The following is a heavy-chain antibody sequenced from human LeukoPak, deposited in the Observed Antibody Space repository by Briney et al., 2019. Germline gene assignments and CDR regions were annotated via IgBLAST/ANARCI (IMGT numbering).Heavy chain of an antibody. CDR2: TKQDESEK. CDR3: ARDSRGGYDDEGFDY. V-gene: IGHV3-7*01. D-gene: IGHD5-12*01. J-gene: IGHJ4*02. CDR1: VFTFRIYW. Sequence: GLTLRLFCAPSVFTFRIYWMSWVRHAPGKGLEWVANTKQDESEKYYVDSVKGRFTISRANAKNSLYLQMNRLRAEDTAVYYCARDSRGGYDDEGFDYWGQGTLVTVSS.